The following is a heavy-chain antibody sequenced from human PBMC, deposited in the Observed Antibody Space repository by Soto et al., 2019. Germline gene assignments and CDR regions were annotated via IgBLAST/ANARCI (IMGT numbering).Heavy chain of an antibody. Sequence: GASVKVSCKASGGTFSSYAISWVRQAPGQGLEWMGGIIPIFGTANYAQKFQGRVTITADESTSTAYMELSSLRSEDTAVYYCARGVTNEFTQYAFDIWGQGTMVTVSS. CDR1: GGTFSSYA. V-gene: IGHV1-69*13. J-gene: IGHJ3*02. D-gene: IGHD2-8*01. CDR3: ARGVTNEFTQYAFDI. CDR2: IIPIFGTA.